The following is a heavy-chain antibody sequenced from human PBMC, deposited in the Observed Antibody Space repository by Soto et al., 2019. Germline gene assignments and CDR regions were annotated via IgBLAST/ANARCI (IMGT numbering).Heavy chain of an antibody. CDR3: TTDLPLDLLAFDI. D-gene: IGHD1-7*01. CDR1: GFTFSNAG. J-gene: IGHJ3*02. Sequence: GCLVPGCSASGFTFSNAGVSWVRQAAGKGLEWVGRIKSKTDGGTTDYAAPVKGRFTISRDDSKNTLYLQMNSLKTEDTAVYYCTTDLPLDLLAFDIWGQGTMVTV. CDR2: IKSKTDGGTT. V-gene: IGHV3-15*01.